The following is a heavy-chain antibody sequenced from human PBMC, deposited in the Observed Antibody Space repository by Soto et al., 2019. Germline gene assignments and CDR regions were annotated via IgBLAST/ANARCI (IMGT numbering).Heavy chain of an antibody. J-gene: IGHJ4*02. CDR2: INAGNGNT. CDR3: ARALGGSWFGVGH. D-gene: IGHD3-10*01. Sequence: GASVKVSCKASGYTFTSYAMHWVRQAPGQRLEWMGWINAGNGNTKYSQKFQGRVTITRDTSASTAYMELSSLRSEDTAVYYCARALGGSWFGVGHWGQGTLVTVSS. V-gene: IGHV1-3*01. CDR1: GYTFTSYA.